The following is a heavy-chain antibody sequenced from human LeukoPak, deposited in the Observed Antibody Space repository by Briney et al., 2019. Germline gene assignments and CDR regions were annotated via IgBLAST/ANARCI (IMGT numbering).Heavy chain of an antibody. CDR3: ARGRDIVILPADYHGFDV. V-gene: IGHV1-69*02. CDR1: GGTFSNFP. J-gene: IGHJ6*02. D-gene: IGHD2-2*01. Sequence: ASMKVSCKASGGTFSNFPIGWVRQAPGQGLEWMGRIIPIFDIANYAPKFQGRVTITADKSTTTAYMELSRLTSEDTAVYYCARGRDIVILPADYHGFDVWGQGTTVTVAS. CDR2: IIPIFDIA.